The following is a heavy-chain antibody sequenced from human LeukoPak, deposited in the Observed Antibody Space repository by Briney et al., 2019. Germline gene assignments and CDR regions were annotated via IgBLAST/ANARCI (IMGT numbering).Heavy chain of an antibody. CDR2: INHSGST. V-gene: IGHV4-34*01. Sequence: NPSETLSLTCAVYGGSFSGYYWSWIRQPPGKGLEWIGEINHSGSTNYNPSLKSRVTISVDTSKNQFSLKLNSVTAADTAVYYCVADYGSGSYRFDHWGQGTLATVSS. D-gene: IGHD3-10*01. J-gene: IGHJ4*02. CDR1: GGSFSGYY. CDR3: VADYGSGSYRFDH.